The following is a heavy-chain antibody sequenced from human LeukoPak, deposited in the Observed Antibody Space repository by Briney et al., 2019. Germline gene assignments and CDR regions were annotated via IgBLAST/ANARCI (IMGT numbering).Heavy chain of an antibody. V-gene: IGHV3-23*01. CDR2: ISGRGGST. CDR1: GFTFSSYA. Sequence: GGSLRLSCAASGFTFSSYAMSWVRQAPGKGLEWVSAISGRGGSTYYADSVKGRFTISRDNSKNTLYLQMNSLRAEDTAVYYCAKDRGVVVPENWFDPWGQGTLVTVSS. CDR3: AKDRGVVVPENWFDP. D-gene: IGHD2-2*01. J-gene: IGHJ5*02.